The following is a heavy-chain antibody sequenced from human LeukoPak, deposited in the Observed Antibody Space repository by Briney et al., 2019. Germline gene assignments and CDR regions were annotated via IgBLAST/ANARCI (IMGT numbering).Heavy chain of an antibody. CDR1: GGSISSYY. CDR2: IYYDGST. CDR3: ARGSEIAAAGVESAFDI. J-gene: IGHJ3*02. Sequence: PSETLSLTCTVSGGSISSYYWNWIRQPPGKGLEWIGYIYYDGSTNYNPSLKSRVTISVDTSKNQFSLKLSSVTAADTAVYYCARGSEIAAAGVESAFDIWGQGTMVTVSS. V-gene: IGHV4-59*01. D-gene: IGHD6-13*01.